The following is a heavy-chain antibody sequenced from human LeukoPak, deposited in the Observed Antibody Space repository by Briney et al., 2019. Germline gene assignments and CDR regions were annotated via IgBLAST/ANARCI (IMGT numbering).Heavy chain of an antibody. J-gene: IGHJ6*02. CDR2: IYHSGST. CDR3: ARESQWLVGAYYYGMDV. Sequence: SETLSLTCTVSGYSISSGYYWGWIRQPPGKGLEWIGSIYHSGSTYYNPSLKSRVTISVDTSKNQFSLKLSSVTAADTAVYYCARESQWLVGAYYYGMDVWGQGTTVTVSS. CDR1: GYSISSGYY. D-gene: IGHD6-19*01. V-gene: IGHV4-38-2*02.